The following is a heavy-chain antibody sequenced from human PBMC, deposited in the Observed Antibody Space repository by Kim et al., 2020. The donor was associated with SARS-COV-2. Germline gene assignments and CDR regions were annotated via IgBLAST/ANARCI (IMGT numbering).Heavy chain of an antibody. CDR3: ARVEGSSWYVVDY. V-gene: IGHV1-18*01. D-gene: IGHD6-13*01. Sequence: YAQELQGRFTMTTDTSTSTAYMELRSLRSDDTAVYYCARVEGSSWYVVDYWGQGTLVTVSS. J-gene: IGHJ4*02.